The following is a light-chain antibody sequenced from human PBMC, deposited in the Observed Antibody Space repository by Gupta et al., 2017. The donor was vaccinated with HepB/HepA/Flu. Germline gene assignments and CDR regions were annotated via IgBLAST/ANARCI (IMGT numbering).Light chain of an antibody. CDR2: KIY. CDR1: QSLVYSDGNTY. V-gene: IGKV2-30*01. Sequence: DIVMTQSPLSLPVTLGQPASISCRSSQSLVYSDGNTYLKWFQKRPGQSPRRLSYKIYNRDSGVKDRLRGSGSVTDFTRQRRRVEADDVGMYDGMQIKHFGQGTXMEIK. CDR3: MQIKH. J-gene: IGKJ5*01.